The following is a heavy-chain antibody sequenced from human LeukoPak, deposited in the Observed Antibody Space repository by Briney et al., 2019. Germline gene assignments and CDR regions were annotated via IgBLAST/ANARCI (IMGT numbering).Heavy chain of an antibody. D-gene: IGHD5-18*01. CDR3: AFGGYSYGYGFDY. Sequence: GESLKISCKGSGYSFTSYWIGWVRQMPGKGLEWMGIIYPGDSQTRYSPSFQGQVTISVDKSISTAYLQWSSLKASDTAMYYCAFGGYSYGYGFDYWGQGTLVTVSS. J-gene: IGHJ4*02. CDR1: GYSFTSYW. CDR2: IYPGDSQT. V-gene: IGHV5-51*01.